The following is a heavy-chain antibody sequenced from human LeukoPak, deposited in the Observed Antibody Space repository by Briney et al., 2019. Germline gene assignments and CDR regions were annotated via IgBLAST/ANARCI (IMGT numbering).Heavy chain of an antibody. V-gene: IGHV1-69*05. CDR3: AGATSCCGGNWFDP. Sequence: ASVKVSCKASGGTFSSYAISWVRQAPGQGLEWMGGIIPIFGTANYAQKFQGRVTITTDESTSTAYMELSSLRSEDTAVYYCAGATSCCGGNWFDPWGQGTLVTVSS. CDR1: GGTFSSYA. CDR2: IIPIFGTA. J-gene: IGHJ5*02. D-gene: IGHD2-2*01.